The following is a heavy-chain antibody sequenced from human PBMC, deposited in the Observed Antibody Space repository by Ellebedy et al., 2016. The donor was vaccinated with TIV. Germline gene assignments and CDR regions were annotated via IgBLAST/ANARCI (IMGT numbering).Heavy chain of an antibody. CDR3: ARDQECSSTSCYPTYFDY. CDR2: ISSSSSTI. CDR1: GFTFSSYS. Sequence: GGSLRLXXAASGFTFSSYSMNWVRQAPGKGLEWVSYISSSSSTIYYADSVKGRFTISRDNAKNSLYLQMNSLRAEDTVVYYCARDQECSSTSCYPTYFDYWGQGTLVTVSS. J-gene: IGHJ4*02. V-gene: IGHV3-48*01. D-gene: IGHD2-2*01.